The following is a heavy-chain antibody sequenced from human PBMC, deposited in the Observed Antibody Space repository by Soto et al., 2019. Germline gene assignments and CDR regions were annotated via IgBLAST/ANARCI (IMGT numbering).Heavy chain of an antibody. D-gene: IGHD1-7*01. CDR3: ARELELRYYGMDV. Sequence: SETLSLTCAVYGGSFSGYYWSWIRQPPGKGLEWIGEINHSGSTNYNPSLKSRVTISVDTSKNQFSLKLSSVTAADTAVYYCARELELRYYGMDVWGQGTTVTVAS. J-gene: IGHJ6*02. V-gene: IGHV4-34*01. CDR1: GGSFSGYY. CDR2: INHSGST.